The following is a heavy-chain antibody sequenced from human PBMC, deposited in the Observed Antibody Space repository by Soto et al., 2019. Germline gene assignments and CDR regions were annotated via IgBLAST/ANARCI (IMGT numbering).Heavy chain of an antibody. Sequence: ASVKVSCKASGYTFTDYYVHWVRQAPGQGLEWMGWINPNSGGTKSAQKFQGRVTMTRDTSISKAYMELSRLRSDDTAVYYCARRKGYYYDSRGYHYDFEYWGQGTLVRVS. J-gene: IGHJ4*02. CDR1: GYTFTDYY. D-gene: IGHD3-22*01. CDR3: ARRKGYYYDSRGYHYDFEY. V-gene: IGHV1-2*02. CDR2: INPNSGGT.